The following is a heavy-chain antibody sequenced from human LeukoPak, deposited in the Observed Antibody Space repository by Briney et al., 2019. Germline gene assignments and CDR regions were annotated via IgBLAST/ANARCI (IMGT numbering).Heavy chain of an antibody. CDR1: GFTFSDYY. CDR3: VRVKGGWLGEKTYDY. J-gene: IGHJ4*02. Sequence: GGSLRLSCAASGFTFSDYYMSWIRQTPRKRLEWLAYISSSGSSIDYADSVKGRFTVSRDNGKNSLFLQMNSLRAEDTAIYYCVRVKGGWLGEKTYDYLGQGTLVTVSP. D-gene: IGHD5-24*01. V-gene: IGHV3-11*01. CDR2: ISSSGSSI.